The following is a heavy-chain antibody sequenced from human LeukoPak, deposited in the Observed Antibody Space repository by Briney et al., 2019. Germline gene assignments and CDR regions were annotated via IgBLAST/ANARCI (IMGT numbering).Heavy chain of an antibody. CDR2: IYYSGNA. D-gene: IGHD6-6*01. Sequence: SETLSLTCAVSGYSISSGYYWGWIRQPPGKGLEWIGYIYYSGNAYYNPSLRSRVSISVDTSKNQFSLKLSSVTAADTAVYFCARDRHEVAAIYMDVWGRGTTVTVSS. CDR3: ARDRHEVAAIYMDV. J-gene: IGHJ6*03. CDR1: GYSISSGYY. V-gene: IGHV4-38-2*02.